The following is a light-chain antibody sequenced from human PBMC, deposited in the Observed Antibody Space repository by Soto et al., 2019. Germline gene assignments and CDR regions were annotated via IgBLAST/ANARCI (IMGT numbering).Light chain of an antibody. CDR1: DSIAGL. CDR3: KEYSSSSYT. V-gene: IGKV1-5*01. J-gene: IGKJ2*01. Sequence: DIPMTQSPSTLSASVGDRVTITCRASDSIAGLLAWYQQKPGKAPKVMIYDTSNLESGVPSRFSGSGSGTDFTLTISSLHPEDFATYFCKEYSSSSYTFGQRTRLEI. CDR2: DTS.